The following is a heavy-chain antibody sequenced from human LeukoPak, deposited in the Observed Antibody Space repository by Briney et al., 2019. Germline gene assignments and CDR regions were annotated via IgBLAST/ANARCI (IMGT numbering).Heavy chain of an antibody. J-gene: IGHJ4*02. V-gene: IGHV3-11*04. CDR3: ARIAAAADFDY. CDR1: GFTFSDYY. CDR2: ISSSSSTI. D-gene: IGHD6-13*01. Sequence: GGSLRLSCAASGFTFSDYYMSWIRQAPGKGLEWVSYISSSSSTIYYADSVKGRFTISRDNAKNSLYLQMNSLRAEDTAVYYCARIAAAADFDYWGQGTLVTVSS.